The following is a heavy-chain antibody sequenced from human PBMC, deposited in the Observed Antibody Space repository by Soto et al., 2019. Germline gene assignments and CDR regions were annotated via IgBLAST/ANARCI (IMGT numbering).Heavy chain of an antibody. Sequence: PGGSLRLSCAASGFTFNRYSMNWVRQAPGKGLEWVSYISSSSSITYYADSVKGRFTISRDNAKNSLYLQMNSLRAEDTAVYYCATNATPHYYYDAGYNWCDPWGQGTLVTASS. D-gene: IGHD3-22*01. V-gene: IGHV3-48*01. CDR1: GFTFNRYS. CDR3: ATNATPHYYYDAGYNWCDP. J-gene: IGHJ5*02. CDR2: ISSSSSIT.